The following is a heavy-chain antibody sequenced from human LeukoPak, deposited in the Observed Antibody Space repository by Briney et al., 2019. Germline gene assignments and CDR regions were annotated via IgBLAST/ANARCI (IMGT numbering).Heavy chain of an antibody. CDR3: ARDKYCSGGSCYGGSKFDY. CDR1: GFTFSDYW. V-gene: IGHV3-7*01. CDR2: IKQDGSEK. D-gene: IGHD2-15*01. Sequence: GGSLRLSCAASGFTFSDYWMSWVRQAPGKGLEWVANIKQDGSEKYYVDSVKGRFTISRDSAQNSLDLQMNSLRAEDTAVYYCARDKYCSGGSCYGGSKFDYWGQGTLVTVSS. J-gene: IGHJ4*02.